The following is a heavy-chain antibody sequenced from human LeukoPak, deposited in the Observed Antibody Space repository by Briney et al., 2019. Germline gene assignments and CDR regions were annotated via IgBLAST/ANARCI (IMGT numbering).Heavy chain of an antibody. Sequence: PSETLSLTCTVSGDSISSYYWSWIRQPAGKGLEWIGRIYTSGSTNYNASLKSRVSMSVDTSKNQFSLKRSSGTAADSVVFYWARENSGSYREFDYGGRGTLVTVSS. V-gene: IGHV4-4*07. D-gene: IGHD1-26*01. CDR3: ARENSGSYREFDY. J-gene: IGHJ4*02. CDR1: GDSISSYY. CDR2: IYTSGST.